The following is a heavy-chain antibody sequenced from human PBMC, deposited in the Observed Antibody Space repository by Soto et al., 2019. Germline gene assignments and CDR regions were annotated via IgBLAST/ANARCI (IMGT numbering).Heavy chain of an antibody. J-gene: IGHJ6*02. CDR3: ARDFGDGMDV. D-gene: IGHD3-3*01. V-gene: IGHV3-53*02. CDR2: IYAVGYT. Sequence: EVQLVETGGGLIQPGGSLRLSCAASGFSVKTNYMSWVRQAPGKGLEWVSVIYAVGYTYYADPVKGRFTISRDNSKNTVYLQMNSLRVEDTALYYCARDFGDGMDVWGQGTTVTVSS. CDR1: GFSVKTNY.